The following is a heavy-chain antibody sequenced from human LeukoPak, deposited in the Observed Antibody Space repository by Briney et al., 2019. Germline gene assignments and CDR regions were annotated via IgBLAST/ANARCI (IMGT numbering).Heavy chain of an antibody. Sequence: GGSLRLSCAASGFTFGDYYMTWIRQAPGKGLEWVSYITSSGSSMYYADSVEGRFTISRDNAKNLLYLQMNSLRVEDTAVYYCARDRYGPPDYWGQGTLVTVSS. CDR2: ITSSGSSM. J-gene: IGHJ4*02. CDR3: ARDRYGPPDY. D-gene: IGHD4-17*01. CDR1: GFTFGDYY. V-gene: IGHV3-11*01.